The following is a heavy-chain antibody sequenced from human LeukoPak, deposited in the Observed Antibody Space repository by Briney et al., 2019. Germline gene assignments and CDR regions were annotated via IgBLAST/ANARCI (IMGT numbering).Heavy chain of an antibody. D-gene: IGHD4-11*01. J-gene: IGHJ4*02. V-gene: IGHV4-4*02. CDR3: ARKGPATIADY. CDR2: IHHSVGT. CDR1: GGFISSGNW. Sequence: SGTLSLTCAVSGGFISSGNWWGWFRQPPGKGLEWIGEIHHSVGTNYNPSLKSRVAVSMDKSKNPFSLRVTSVTAADTAMYYCARKGPATIADYWGRGTLVTVSS.